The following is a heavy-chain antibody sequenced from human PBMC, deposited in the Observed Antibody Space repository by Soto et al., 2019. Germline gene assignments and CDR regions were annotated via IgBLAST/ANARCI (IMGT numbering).Heavy chain of an antibody. V-gene: IGHV3-43*01. CDR2: ISWDGGST. J-gene: IGHJ6*02. D-gene: IGHD1-1*01. CDR3: AKNWNYYYYGMDV. CDR1: GFTFDDYT. Sequence: GGSLILSCAASGFTFDDYTMHWVRQAPGKGLEWVSLISWDGGSTYYADSVKGRFTISRDNSKNSLYLQMNRLRTEDTALYYCAKNWNYYYYGMDVWGQGTTVTVSS.